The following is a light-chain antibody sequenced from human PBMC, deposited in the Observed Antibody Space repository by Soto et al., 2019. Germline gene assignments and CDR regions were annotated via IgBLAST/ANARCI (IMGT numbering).Light chain of an antibody. J-gene: IGKJ4*01. V-gene: IGKV1-39*01. Sequence: DIQMTQSPSSLSASVGDRVTITCRASQSISNYLNWYQQKLGKAPKLLIYAASSLQTGVPSRFSGSGSGTDFTLTISSLQPEDFATYYCQQRHSTPLTFGGGTKVEI. CDR3: QQRHSTPLT. CDR2: AAS. CDR1: QSISNY.